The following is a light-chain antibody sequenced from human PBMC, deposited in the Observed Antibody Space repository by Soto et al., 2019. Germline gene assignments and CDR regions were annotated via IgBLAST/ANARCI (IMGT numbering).Light chain of an antibody. CDR3: QQYNNWPPAYT. V-gene: IGKV3-15*01. CDR1: HRIIIN. Sequence: EIVMTQSPATLSVSPMEIASLSFISIHRIIINLAWYRPKPGQAPRLLIYGASTRATGIPERFSGSGSGTEFTLTISSLQSEDFAVYYCQQYNNWPPAYTFGQGTKVDIK. CDR2: GAS. J-gene: IGKJ2*01.